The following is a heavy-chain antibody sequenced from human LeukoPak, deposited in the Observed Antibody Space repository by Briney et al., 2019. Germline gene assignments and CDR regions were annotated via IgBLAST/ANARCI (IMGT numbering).Heavy chain of an antibody. V-gene: IGHV3-30*04. CDR1: GFTFGSYA. J-gene: IGHJ6*02. Sequence: PGGSLRLSCAASGFTFGSYAMHWVRQAPGKGLEWVAVISYDGSNKYYADSVKGRFTISRDNSKNTLYLQMNSLRAEDTAVYYCARAPQYCSGGSCYAYYYGMDVWGQGTTVTVSS. CDR3: ARAPQYCSGGSCYAYYYGMDV. D-gene: IGHD2-15*01. CDR2: ISYDGSNK.